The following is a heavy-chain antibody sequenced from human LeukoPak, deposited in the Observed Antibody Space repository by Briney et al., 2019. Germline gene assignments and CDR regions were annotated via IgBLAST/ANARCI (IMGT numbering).Heavy chain of an antibody. Sequence: GSSVKVSCKASGGTFSSYTISWVRQAPGQGLEWMGRIIPILGIANYAQKFQGRVTITADKSTSTAYMELSSLRSEDTAMYYCARARFEGSCSGGSCYSGPDYWGQGTLVTVSS. CDR3: ARARFEGSCSGGSCYSGPDY. V-gene: IGHV1-69*02. CDR1: GGTFSSYT. CDR2: IIPILGIA. J-gene: IGHJ4*02. D-gene: IGHD2-15*01.